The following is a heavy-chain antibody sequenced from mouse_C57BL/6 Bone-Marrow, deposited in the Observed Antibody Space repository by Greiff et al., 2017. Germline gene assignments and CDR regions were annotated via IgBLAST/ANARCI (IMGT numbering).Heavy chain of an antibody. J-gene: IGHJ1*03. CDR2: IYPGDGDT. V-gene: IGHV1-82*01. CDR1: GYAFSSSW. D-gene: IGHD1-1*01. Sequence: QVQLQQSGPELVKPGASVKITCKASGYAFSSSWMNWVKQRPGKGLEWIGRIYPGDGDTNYNGKFKGKDTLTADKSSSTAYMQLSSLTSEDSAVYFCARRDYYYGSSYYWYFDVWGTGTTVTVSS. CDR3: ARRDYYYGSSYYWYFDV.